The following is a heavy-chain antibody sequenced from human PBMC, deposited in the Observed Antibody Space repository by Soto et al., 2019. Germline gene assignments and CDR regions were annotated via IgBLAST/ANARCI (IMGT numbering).Heavy chain of an antibody. CDR2: VYPTGST. Sequence: SETLSLTCTVSGGSISGSDCSWGWIRQPPGQGLEWIANVYPTGSTYYNPSLRSRVTISLDTSKNQFSLRLSSVAATDTAVYFCAVIPSLPRDGTAFWGQGNLVTVSS. V-gene: IGHV4-39*01. J-gene: IGHJ1*01. D-gene: IGHD1-1*01. CDR3: AVIPSLPRDGTAF. CDR1: GGSISGSDCS.